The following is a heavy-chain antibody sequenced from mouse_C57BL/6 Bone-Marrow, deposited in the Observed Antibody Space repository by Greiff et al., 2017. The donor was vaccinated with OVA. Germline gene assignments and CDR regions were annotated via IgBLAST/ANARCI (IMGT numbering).Heavy chain of an antibody. CDR2: IYPSDSET. CDR3: ARLLWYFDV. V-gene: IGHV1-61*01. J-gene: IGHJ1*03. Sequence: QVQLQQPGAELVRPGSSVKLSCKASGYTFTSYWMDWVKQRPGQGLEWIGNIYPSDSETHYNQKFKDKDTLTVDKSSSTAYMQLSSLTSEYCAVYYCARLLWYFDVWGKGTTVTVSS. CDR1: GYTFTSYW. D-gene: IGHD1-1*01.